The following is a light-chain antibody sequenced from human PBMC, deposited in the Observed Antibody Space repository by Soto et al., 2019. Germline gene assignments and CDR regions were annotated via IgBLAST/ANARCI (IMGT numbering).Light chain of an antibody. CDR1: QSVSTSF. CDR2: GAS. CDR3: QQYGSSLL. J-gene: IGKJ5*01. Sequence: EVVLTPSPGSLSLSPAERATLSCRASQSVSTSFLAWYQQKPGQAPRLLIYGASTRPTGIPDRFSGSGSGTDFTLTNSRLEPEDFAVYYCQQYGSSLLLGQVTRLEVK. V-gene: IGKV3-20*01.